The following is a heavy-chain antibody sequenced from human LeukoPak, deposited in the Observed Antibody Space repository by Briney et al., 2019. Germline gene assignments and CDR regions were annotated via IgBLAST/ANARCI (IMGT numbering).Heavy chain of an antibody. CDR3: ARQSRGWFHNEY. CDR1: GGSFSGYY. CDR2: IYHTGST. Sequence: SETLSLTCAVYGGSFSGYYWSWIRQPPGKGLEWIGEIYHTGSTNYNPSLKSRVTMSIDTSKHQFSLKLSSVTAADTAVYYCARQSRGWFHNEYWGQGTLVTVSS. D-gene: IGHD6-19*01. J-gene: IGHJ4*02. V-gene: IGHV4-34*01.